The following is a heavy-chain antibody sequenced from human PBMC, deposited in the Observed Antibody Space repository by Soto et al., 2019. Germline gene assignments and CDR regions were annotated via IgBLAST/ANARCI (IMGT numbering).Heavy chain of an antibody. CDR2: IGRRSDI. CDR3: AREETAWPLAYGLDV. CDR1: GFSFSTYS. J-gene: IGHJ6*02. V-gene: IGHV3-21*01. D-gene: IGHD2-21*02. Sequence: GGSLRLSCEASGFSFSTYSMRWVRQAPGKGLEWVSSIGRRSDIYYADSVKGRFTISRDNAKNSVSLQMDSLRDEDTAVYYCAREETAWPLAYGLDVWGQGTTVTVSS.